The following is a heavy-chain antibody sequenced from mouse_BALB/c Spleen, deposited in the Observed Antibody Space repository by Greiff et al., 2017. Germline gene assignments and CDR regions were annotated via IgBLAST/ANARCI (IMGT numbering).Heavy chain of an antibody. CDR3: ARPGLHYGSSYVYWYFDV. CDR2: INPSTGYT. CDR1: GYTFTSYW. J-gene: IGHJ1*01. V-gene: IGHV1-7*01. Sequence: VQLQQSGAELAKPGASVKMSCKASGYTFTSYWMHWVKQRPGQGLEWIGYINPSTGYTEYNQKFKDKATLTADKSSSTAYMQLSSLTSEDSAVYYCARPGLHYGSSYVYWYFDVWGAGTTVTVSS. D-gene: IGHD1-1*01.